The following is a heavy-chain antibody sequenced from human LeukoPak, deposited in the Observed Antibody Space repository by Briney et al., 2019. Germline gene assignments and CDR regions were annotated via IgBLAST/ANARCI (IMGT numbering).Heavy chain of an antibody. CDR3: ARCMTTVTTANFDY. J-gene: IGHJ4*02. V-gene: IGHV4-59*01. D-gene: IGHD4-17*01. Sequence: SESLSLTCTVSGGSISSYYWSWIRQPPGKGLEWIGYIYYSGSTNYNPSLKSRAAISVDTSKNQFSLKLSSVTAADTAVYYCARCMTTVTTANFDYWGQGTLVTVSS. CDR1: GGSISSYY. CDR2: IYYSGST.